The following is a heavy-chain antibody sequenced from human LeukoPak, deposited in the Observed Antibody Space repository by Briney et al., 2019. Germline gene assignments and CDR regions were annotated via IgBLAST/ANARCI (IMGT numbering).Heavy chain of an antibody. V-gene: IGHV3-21*04. D-gene: IGHD3-22*01. CDR3: AKEYYYYSSGNFDY. CDR2: ISSSSNYI. Sequence: PGGSLRLSCAASGFTFSSYSMNWVRQAPGKGLEWVSSISSSSNYIYYADSVKGRFTISRDNAKNSLYLQMNSLRGEDTAVYYCAKEYYYYSSGNFDYWGQGTLVTVSS. J-gene: IGHJ4*02. CDR1: GFTFSSYS.